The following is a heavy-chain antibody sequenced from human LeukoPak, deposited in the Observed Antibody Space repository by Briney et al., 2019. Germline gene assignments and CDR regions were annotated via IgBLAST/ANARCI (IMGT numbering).Heavy chain of an antibody. D-gene: IGHD3-3*01. CDR1: GGTFISYA. Sequence: SVKVSCKASGGTFISYAISWVRQAPGQGLEWMGGIIPIFGTANYAQKFQGRVTITADESTSTAYMELRSLRSDDTAVYYCARESRFLEWLFPLDYWGQGTLVTVSS. CDR2: IIPIFGTA. V-gene: IGHV1-69*13. CDR3: ARESRFLEWLFPLDY. J-gene: IGHJ4*02.